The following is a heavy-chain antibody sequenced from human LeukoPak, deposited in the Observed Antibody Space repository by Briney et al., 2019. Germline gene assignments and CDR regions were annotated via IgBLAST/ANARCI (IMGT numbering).Heavy chain of an antibody. CDR2: IDYSGRT. Sequence: KPSETLSLTCTVSGGSISSSSYYWGWIRQPPGKGLEGIGRIDYSGRTYYNPSLKSRVTISVDTSKNQFSLKLSSVTAADTAVYYCARLEVSLNWGDAFDIWGQGTMVTVSS. CDR1: GGSISSSSYY. D-gene: IGHD3-16*01. J-gene: IGHJ3*02. V-gene: IGHV4-39*01. CDR3: ARLEVSLNWGDAFDI.